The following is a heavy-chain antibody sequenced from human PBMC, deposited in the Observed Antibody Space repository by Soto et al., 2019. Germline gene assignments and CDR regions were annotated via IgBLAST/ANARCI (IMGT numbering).Heavy chain of an antibody. CDR3: ARQASSWSLYYYYYYGMDV. CDR1: GYSFTSFW. D-gene: IGHD6-13*01. J-gene: IGHJ6*02. CDR2: IDPSDSDT. Sequence: GESLKISSKGSGYSFTSFWIGWVRQMPGKGLEWMGRIDPSDSDTSYSPSFQGHVTISADKSTSTAYLQWSSLKASDTAMYYCARQASSWSLYYYYYYGMDVWGQGTTVTVSS. V-gene: IGHV5-51*01.